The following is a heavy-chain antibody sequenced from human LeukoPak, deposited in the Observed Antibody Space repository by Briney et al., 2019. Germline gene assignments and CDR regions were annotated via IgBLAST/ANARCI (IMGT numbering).Heavy chain of an antibody. J-gene: IGHJ4*02. CDR2: ISAYNGNT. D-gene: IGHD2-15*01. Sequence: EASVKVSCKASGYTFTSYGISWVRQAPGQGLEWMGWISAYNGNTNYAQKLQGRVTMTTDTSTSTTYMELRSLRSNDTAVYYCARDKVAGCCSGGSCYFDYWGQGALVTVSS. CDR3: ARDKVAGCCSGGSCYFDY. V-gene: IGHV1-18*01. CDR1: GYTFTSYG.